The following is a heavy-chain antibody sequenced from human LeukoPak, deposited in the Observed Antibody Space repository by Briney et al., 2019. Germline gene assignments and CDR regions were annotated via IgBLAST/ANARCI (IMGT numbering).Heavy chain of an antibody. V-gene: IGHV3-30*04. D-gene: IGHD2-15*01. CDR1: GFTFSSYA. Sequence: GRSLRLSCAASGFTFSSYAMHWVRQAPGKGLEWVAVISYDGSNKYYADSVKGRFTISRDDSKNTLYLQMNSLRAEDTAVYYCARDYDAFPAATTTYYFDYWGQGTLVTVS. CDR2: ISYDGSNK. CDR3: ARDYDAFPAATTTYYFDY. J-gene: IGHJ4*02.